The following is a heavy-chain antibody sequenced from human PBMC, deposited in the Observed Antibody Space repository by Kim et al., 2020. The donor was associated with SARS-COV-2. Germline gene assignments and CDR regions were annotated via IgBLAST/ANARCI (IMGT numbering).Heavy chain of an antibody. D-gene: IGHD2-2*01. Sequence: GGSLRLSCAASGFTFSNYAMSWVRQAPGKGLEWVSGISGSGGSTYYGDTVKGRFTISRDNSKITLYLQMNILRAEDTAVSYCAKDGPYCSCTNCPPYSVYSYYYGMDAWCQGTTFTVSS. CDR3: AKDGPYCSCTNCPPYSVYSYYYGMDA. CDR1: GFTFSNYA. CDR2: ISGSGGST. V-gene: IGHV3-23*01. J-gene: IGHJ6*02.